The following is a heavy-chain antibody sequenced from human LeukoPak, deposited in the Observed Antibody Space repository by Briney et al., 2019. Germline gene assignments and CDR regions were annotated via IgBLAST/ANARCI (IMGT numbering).Heavy chain of an antibody. J-gene: IGHJ3*01. D-gene: IGHD2-2*01. CDR1: GGSFSGYY. Sequence: PSETLSLTCAVYGGSFSGYYWSWIRQPPGKGLEWIGEINHSGSTNYNPSLKSRVTISVDTSKNQFSLKLSSVTAADTAVYYCARFRRPAASDDAFDFWGQGIMVTVSS. CDR3: ARFRRPAASDDAFDF. V-gene: IGHV4-34*01. CDR2: INHSGST.